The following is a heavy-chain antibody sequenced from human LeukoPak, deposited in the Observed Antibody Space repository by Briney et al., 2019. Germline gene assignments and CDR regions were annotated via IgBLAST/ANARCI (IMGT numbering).Heavy chain of an antibody. D-gene: IGHD1-14*01. V-gene: IGHV3-11*01. CDR3: ARDPILTGYYYGMDV. CDR1: GFTFSDYY. Sequence: GGSLRLSCAASGFTFSDYYMSWIRQAPEKGLEWVSYISSSGSTIYYADSVKGRFTISRDNAKNSLYLQMNSLRAEDTAVYYCARDPILTGYYYGMDVWGQGTTVTVSS. CDR2: ISSSGSTI. J-gene: IGHJ6*02.